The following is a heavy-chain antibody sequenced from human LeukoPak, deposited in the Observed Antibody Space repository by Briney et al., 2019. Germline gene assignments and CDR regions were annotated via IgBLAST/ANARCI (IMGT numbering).Heavy chain of an antibody. J-gene: IGHJ5*02. CDR2: IYHSGST. Sequence: SETLSLTCTVSGYSISSGYYWGWIRQPPGKGLEWIGSIYHSGSTYYNPSLKSRVTISVDTSKNQFSPKLSSVTAADTAVYYCARDFLRGLVNWFDPWGQGTLVTVSS. V-gene: IGHV4-38-2*02. D-gene: IGHD4-17*01. CDR3: ARDFLRGLVNWFDP. CDR1: GYSISSGYY.